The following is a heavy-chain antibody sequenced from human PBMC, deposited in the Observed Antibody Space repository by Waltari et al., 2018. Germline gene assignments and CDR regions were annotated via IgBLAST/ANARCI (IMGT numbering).Heavy chain of an antibody. D-gene: IGHD3-9*01. V-gene: IGHV4-39*01. CDR1: GGSISSESYY. CDR3: ARLSYHIVTGYGWFDP. J-gene: IGHJ5*02. Sequence: QLQLKESGPGLVKPSETLSLTCTVSGGSISSESYYWGWIRQPPGKGLGWIGIISYSGSTYYNPSLKSLVTISIDTSKNQFSLKLSSVTASDTAVYYCARLSYHIVTGYGWFDPWGLGTLVTVS. CDR2: ISYSGST.